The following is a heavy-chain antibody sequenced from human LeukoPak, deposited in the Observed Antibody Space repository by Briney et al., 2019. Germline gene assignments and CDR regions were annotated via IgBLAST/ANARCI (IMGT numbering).Heavy chain of an antibody. V-gene: IGHV3-53*01. Sequence: GGSLRLSCAASGLTVSSNYMSWVRQAPGKGLEWVSVIYSGDSTYYADSVKGRFTISRDNAKKSVHLQMNSLRAEDTAVYYCARDHYNWTPDQGYKVFDYWGQGSLVTVSS. J-gene: IGHJ4*02. CDR3: ARDHYNWTPDQGYKVFDY. CDR1: GLTVSSNY. D-gene: IGHD1-1*01. CDR2: IYSGDST.